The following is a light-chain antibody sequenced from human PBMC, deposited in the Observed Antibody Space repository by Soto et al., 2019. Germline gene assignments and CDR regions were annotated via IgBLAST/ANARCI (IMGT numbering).Light chain of an antibody. CDR1: QSVSSH. Sequence: EIVLTQSPATLSLSPGERATLSCRASQSVSSHLAWYQQKPGQAPRLLIYDASNRATGIPARFSGSGSGTDFTLTISRLEPEDFAVYYCQQHGISPLTFGGGTKVDIK. V-gene: IGKV3-11*01. CDR2: DAS. CDR3: QQHGISPLT. J-gene: IGKJ4*01.